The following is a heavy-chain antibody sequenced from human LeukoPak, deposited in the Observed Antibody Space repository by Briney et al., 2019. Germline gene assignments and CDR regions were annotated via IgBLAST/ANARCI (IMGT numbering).Heavy chain of an antibody. J-gene: IGHJ4*02. CDR1: GYTFTTYA. CDR2: FDPEDGET. CDR3: ATGWYYYDSSGYYYSPTGY. V-gene: IGHV1-24*01. Sequence: ASVKVSCKAFGYTFTTYAMHWVRQAPGKGLEWMGGFDPEDGETIYAQKFQGRVTMTEDTSTDTAYMELSSLRSEDTAVYYCATGWYYYDSSGYYYSPTGYWGQGTLVTVSS. D-gene: IGHD3-22*01.